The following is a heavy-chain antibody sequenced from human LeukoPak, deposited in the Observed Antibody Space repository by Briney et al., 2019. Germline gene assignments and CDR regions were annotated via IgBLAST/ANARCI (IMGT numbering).Heavy chain of an antibody. CDR3: AKHRGAAGWRSFDI. D-gene: IGHD6-13*01. Sequence: SETLSLTCGVSGGSFSGYYWSWIRQPPGKGLEWLGEINDSGSTKYNPSLKSRVTISIDTSKNQFSLKLNSVTAADTAVYYCAKHRGAAGWRSFDIWGQGTMVTVSS. CDR1: GGSFSGYY. V-gene: IGHV4-34*01. CDR2: INDSGST. J-gene: IGHJ3*02.